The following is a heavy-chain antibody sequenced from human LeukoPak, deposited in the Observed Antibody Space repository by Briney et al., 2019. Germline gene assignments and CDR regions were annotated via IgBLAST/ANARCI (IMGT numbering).Heavy chain of an antibody. Sequence: SGTLSLTCTVSNGSVRSYYWSWVRQSPGKGLEWIGYIYYSGGTNYNPSLKSRVTISIHTSRNQFSLMLSSVTAADTAMYYCARYYDRTGFDYWGQGTLVTVSS. CDR3: ARYYDRTGFDY. CDR1: NGSVRSYY. V-gene: IGHV4-59*08. D-gene: IGHD3-16*01. J-gene: IGHJ4*02. CDR2: IYYSGGT.